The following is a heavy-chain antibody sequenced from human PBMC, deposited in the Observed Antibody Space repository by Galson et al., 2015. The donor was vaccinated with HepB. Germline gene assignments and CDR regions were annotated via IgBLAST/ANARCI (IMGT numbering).Heavy chain of an antibody. J-gene: IGHJ6*02. CDR2: ISAYKGNT. CDR1: GYNFNSYG. CDR3: ARVEVTVTTWGDPFYYYVMDV. Sequence: SVKVSCKASGYNFNSYGISWVRQAPGQGLEWMGWISAYKGNTNYAQKLQGRVTMTTDTSTSTAYMEVRSLRSDDTAVYYCARVEVTVTTWGDPFYYYVMDVWGQGTTVTVSS. D-gene: IGHD4-17*01. V-gene: IGHV1-18*04.